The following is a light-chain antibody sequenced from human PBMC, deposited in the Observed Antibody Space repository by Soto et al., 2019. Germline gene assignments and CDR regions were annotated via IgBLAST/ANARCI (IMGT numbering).Light chain of an antibody. Sequence: QTVVTQEPSFSVSPGGTVTLTCGLGSGSVSTNYYPSWYQQTPGQAPRTLIHSTNTRSSGVPDRFSGSILGNRAALTIPGAQADDESDYYCVLYVGSGIYVFGPGPKVTVL. CDR3: VLYVGSGIYV. CDR2: STN. CDR1: SGSVSTNYY. V-gene: IGLV8-61*01. J-gene: IGLJ1*01.